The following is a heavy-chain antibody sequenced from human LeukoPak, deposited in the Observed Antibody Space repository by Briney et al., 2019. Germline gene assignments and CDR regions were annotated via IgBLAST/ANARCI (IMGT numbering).Heavy chain of an antibody. Sequence: GGSLRLSCAASGFTFSSTAMSWVRQAPGKGLEWVSVIYSGGSTYYADSVKGRFTIPRHNSKNTLYLQMNSLRAEDTAVYYCARGRLGTFDYWGQGTLVTVSS. CDR3: ARGRLGTFDY. V-gene: IGHV3-53*04. J-gene: IGHJ4*02. CDR1: GFTFSSTA. CDR2: IYSGGST. D-gene: IGHD3/OR15-3a*01.